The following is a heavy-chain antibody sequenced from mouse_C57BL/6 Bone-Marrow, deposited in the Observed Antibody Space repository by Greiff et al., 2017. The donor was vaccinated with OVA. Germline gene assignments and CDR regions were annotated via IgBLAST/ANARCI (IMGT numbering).Heavy chain of an antibody. CDR2: IRLKSDNYAT. V-gene: IGHV6-3*01. J-gene: IGHJ3*01. CDR3: TDYYGSSYVSWFAY. CDR1: GFTFSNYW. Sequence: EVQLVESGGGLVQPGGSMKLSCVASGFTFSNYWMNWVRQSPEKGLEWVAQIRLKSDNYATHYAESVKGRFTISRDDSKSSVYLQMNNLRAEDTGIYYCTDYYGSSYVSWFAYWGQGTLVTVSA. D-gene: IGHD1-1*01.